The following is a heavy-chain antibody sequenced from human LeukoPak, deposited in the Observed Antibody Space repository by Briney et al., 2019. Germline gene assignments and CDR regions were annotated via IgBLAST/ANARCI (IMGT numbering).Heavy chain of an antibody. D-gene: IGHD6-19*01. V-gene: IGHV1-46*01. Sequence: ASVKVSCKASGYTFTSYYMHWVRHAPGQGLEWMGIINPSGGSTSYAQKFQGGVTMTRDTSTSTVYMELSSLRSEDTAVYYCARGRDSSGWSNRWYYWGQGTLVTVSS. J-gene: IGHJ4*02. CDR3: ARGRDSSGWSNRWYY. CDR1: GYTFTSYY. CDR2: INPSGGST.